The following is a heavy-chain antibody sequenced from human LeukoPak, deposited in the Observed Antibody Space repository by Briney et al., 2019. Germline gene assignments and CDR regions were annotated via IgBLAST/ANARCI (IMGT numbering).Heavy chain of an antibody. D-gene: IGHD2-2*01. CDR2: ITKSGDST. CDR1: GFTFSAYA. CDR3: ARDSAHIVVVPVVIPPGLDNWFDP. Sequence: GGSLRLSCAASGFTFSAYAMTWVRQAPGKGLEWVSAITKSGDSTYYADSVKGRFTISRDNSKNTLYLQMNSLRVEDTAVYYCARDSAHIVVVPVVIPPGLDNWFDPWGQGTLVTVSS. V-gene: IGHV3-23*01. J-gene: IGHJ5*02.